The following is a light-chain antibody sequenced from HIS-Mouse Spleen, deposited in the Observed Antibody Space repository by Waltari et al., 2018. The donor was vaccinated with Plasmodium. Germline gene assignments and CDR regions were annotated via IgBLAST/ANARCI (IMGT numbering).Light chain of an antibody. CDR1: SGSVSTSYY. J-gene: IGLJ2*01. Sequence: QTVVTQEPSFSVSPGGTVTLTCGLSSGSVSTSYYPSWYQPTPGQAPRTLIYSTHTRSSGVPDRFSGSILGNKAALTITGAQADDESDYYCVLYMGSGIWVFGGGTKLTVL. CDR2: STH. CDR3: VLYMGSGIWV. V-gene: IGLV8-61*01.